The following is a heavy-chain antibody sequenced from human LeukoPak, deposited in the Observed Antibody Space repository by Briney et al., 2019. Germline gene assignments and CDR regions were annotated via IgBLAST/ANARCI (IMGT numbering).Heavy chain of an antibody. V-gene: IGHV4-30-4*01. CDR3: ARDLLNEGNHLDY. CDR1: GGSISSGDYY. CDR2: IYYSGST. Sequence: TSQTLSLTCTVSGGSISSGDYYWSWIRQPPGKGLEWIGYIYYSGSTYYNPSLKSRVTISVDTSKNQLSLKLSSVTAADTAVYYCARDLLNEGNHLDYWGQGTLVTVSS. D-gene: IGHD4-23*01. J-gene: IGHJ4*02.